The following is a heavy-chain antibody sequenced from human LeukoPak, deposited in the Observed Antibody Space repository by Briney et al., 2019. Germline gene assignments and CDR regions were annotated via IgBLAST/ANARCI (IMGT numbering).Heavy chain of an antibody. CDR2: ISSSGSTI. CDR1: GFTFSSYE. J-gene: IGHJ4*02. V-gene: IGHV3-48*03. D-gene: IGHD3-22*01. Sequence: GGSLRLSCAASGFTFSSYEMNWVRQAPGKGLEWVSYISSSGSTIYYADSVKGRFTISRDNAKNSLYLQMNSLRAEDTAVYYCARDFTYDSSGGDYWGQGTLVTVSS. CDR3: ARDFTYDSSGGDY.